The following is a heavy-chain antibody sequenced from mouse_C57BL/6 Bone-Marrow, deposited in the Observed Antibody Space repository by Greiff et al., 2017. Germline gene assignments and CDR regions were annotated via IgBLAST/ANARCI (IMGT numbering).Heavy chain of an antibody. J-gene: IGHJ3*01. CDR1: GYTFTSYG. Sequence: VMLVESGAELARPGASVKLSCKASGYTFTSYGISWVKQRTGQGLEWIGEIYPRSGNTYYNETLKGKATLTADKSSSTAYMGLRSLPSEDSAVYFCARSTYYGSPAWFAYRGQGTLVTVSA. CDR3: ARSTYYGSPAWFAY. V-gene: IGHV1-81*01. CDR2: IYPRSGNT. D-gene: IGHD1-1*01.